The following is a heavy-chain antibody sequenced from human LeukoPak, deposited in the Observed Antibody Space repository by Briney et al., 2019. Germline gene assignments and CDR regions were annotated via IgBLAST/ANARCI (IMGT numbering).Heavy chain of an antibody. J-gene: IGHJ4*02. CDR1: GFTFGSYA. CDR3: AKDGYDSSGYYTTPFDY. CDR2: ISGSGGST. Sequence: TGGSLRLSXAASGFTFGSYAMSWVRQTPGKGLEWVSAISGSGGSTYYADSVKGRFTISRDNSKNTLYLQMNSLGAEDTAVYYCAKDGYDSSGYYTTPFDYWGQGTLVTVSS. D-gene: IGHD3-22*01. V-gene: IGHV3-23*01.